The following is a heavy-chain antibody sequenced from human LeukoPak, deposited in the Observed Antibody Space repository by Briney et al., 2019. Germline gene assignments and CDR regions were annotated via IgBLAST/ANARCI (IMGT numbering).Heavy chain of an antibody. D-gene: IGHD2-2*01. V-gene: IGHV1-2*02. CDR1: GYTFTGYY. CDR2: INPNSGGT. J-gene: IGHJ4*02. Sequence: GASVKVSCKASGYTFTGYYIHWVRQAPGQGLEWMGWINPNSGGTNYAQKFQGRVTMTRDTSITTLYMELSRLQSDDTAVYYCARGHCSSSDCYDYFDYWGQGTLVTVSS. CDR3: ARGHCSSSDCYDYFDY.